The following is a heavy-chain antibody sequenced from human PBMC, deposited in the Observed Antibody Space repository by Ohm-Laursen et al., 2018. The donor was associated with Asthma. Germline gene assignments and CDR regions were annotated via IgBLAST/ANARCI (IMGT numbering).Heavy chain of an antibody. V-gene: IGHV3-9*01. D-gene: IGHD4-17*01. CDR3: ARDSQAMVTTEGLYFGMDV. J-gene: IGHJ6*02. Sequence: SLRLSCAASGFIFDDYAMHWVRQVPGKGLEWVSGISWNSGTIVQADSVKGRFTISRDNAKNSLYLQMNSLRAEDTALYYCARDSQAMVTTEGLYFGMDVWAKGPRSPSP. CDR1: GFIFDDYA. CDR2: ISWNSGTI.